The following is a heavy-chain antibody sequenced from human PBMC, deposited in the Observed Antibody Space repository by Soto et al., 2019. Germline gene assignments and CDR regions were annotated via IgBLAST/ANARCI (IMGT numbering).Heavy chain of an antibody. CDR1: GFTFSNYG. J-gene: IGHJ6*02. V-gene: IGHV1-18*01. Sequence: QGQLVQSGAEVKKPGASVKLSCKASGFTFSNYGLNWVRQAPGQGLEWMGWVSANNGHTNYAQNLQGRVSMTTDTSTSTAYMELRGLTFDDTAVYYCARHIESVTAKHFFYYYAMDVWGQGTTVTVSS. CDR3: ARHIESVTAKHFFYYYAMDV. CDR2: VSANNGHT. D-gene: IGHD2-8*01.